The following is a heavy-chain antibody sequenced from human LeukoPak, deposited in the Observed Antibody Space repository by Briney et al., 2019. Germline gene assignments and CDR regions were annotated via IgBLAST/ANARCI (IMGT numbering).Heavy chain of an antibody. D-gene: IGHD6-19*01. Sequence: SETLSLTCTVSGGSISSSSYYWGWIRQSPGKGLEWIGSIFYSGSTYYDPSLKSRVTISIDTSENQFSLKLSSVTAADTAVYYCATTPALAVAGTLDPKEWGQGTLVTVSS. CDR3: ATTPALAVAGTLDPKE. J-gene: IGHJ4*02. CDR1: GGSISSSSYY. CDR2: IFYSGST. V-gene: IGHV4-39*01.